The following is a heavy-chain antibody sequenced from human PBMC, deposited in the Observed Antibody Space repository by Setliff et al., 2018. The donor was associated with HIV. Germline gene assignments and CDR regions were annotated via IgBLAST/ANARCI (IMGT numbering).Heavy chain of an antibody. CDR2: IIPIFGTA. Sequence: SVKVSCKASGGTFSSYAISWVRQAPGQVLEWMGGIIPIFGTANYAQKFQGRVTITTDESTSTAYMELSSLRSEDTAVYYCAISIPPDAFDIWGQGTMVTVSS. V-gene: IGHV1-69*05. CDR1: GGTFSSYA. J-gene: IGHJ3*02. CDR3: AISIPPDAFDI.